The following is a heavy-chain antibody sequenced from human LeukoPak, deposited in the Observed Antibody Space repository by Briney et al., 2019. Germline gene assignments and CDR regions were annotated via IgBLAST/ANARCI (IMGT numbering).Heavy chain of an antibody. D-gene: IGHD2-2*01. CDR3: ARQGGQGYCSSTSCYPWFDP. CDR1: GGSISSSIYY. J-gene: IGHJ5*02. Sequence: PSETLSLTCTVSGGSISSSIYYLGWIRQPPGKGLEWIGSMYYSGSTFYNPSLKSRVTISVDMSKNQFSLKLSSVTAADTAVYYCARQGGQGYCSSTSCYPWFDPWGQGILVTVSS. V-gene: IGHV4-39*01. CDR2: MYYSGST.